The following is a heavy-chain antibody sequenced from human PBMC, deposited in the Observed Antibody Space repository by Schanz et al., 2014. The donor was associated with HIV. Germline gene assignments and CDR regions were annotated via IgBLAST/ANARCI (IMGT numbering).Heavy chain of an antibody. D-gene: IGHD4-4*01. V-gene: IGHV3-9*01. CDR1: GFKFVDYG. CDR2: IGWNSVNI. CDR3: AKDPELTAITGYFDY. Sequence: EVQLVESGGGLVQPGRSLRLSCGASGFKFVDYGMHWVRQFPGKGLEWVAGIGWNSVNIHYADSVKGRFTISRDNSKNTLFLQMDSLRAEDTAVYYCAKDPELTAITGYFDYWGQGTLVTVSS. J-gene: IGHJ4*02.